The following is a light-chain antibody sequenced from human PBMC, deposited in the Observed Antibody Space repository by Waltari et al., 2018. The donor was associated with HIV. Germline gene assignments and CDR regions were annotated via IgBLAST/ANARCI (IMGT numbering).Light chain of an antibody. J-gene: IGLJ2*01. CDR3: SSYAANNDIL. CDR2: EVS. V-gene: IGLV2-8*01. CDR1: SSDIGGYRF. Sequence: QSALTQPPSASGSPGQSVTISCTGSSSDIGGYRFVSWYQQHPGKAPKLRIYEVSKRPSGVPDRVAGTKSGNTAYLAVAGLQAEDESDYCSSYAANNDILVGGGTKLTVL.